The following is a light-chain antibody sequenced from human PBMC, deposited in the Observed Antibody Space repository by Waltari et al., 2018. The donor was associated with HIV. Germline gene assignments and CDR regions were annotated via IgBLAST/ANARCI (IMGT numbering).Light chain of an antibody. Sequence: IVMTQSPLSLPVTPGEPASISCRSSQSLLNSNTYTSLDWYLQKPGQSPHLLLYLASTWASGVPDRFSVSQSGTDFTLKISRVVAEDVGLYYCMQALQTPYTFGQGTKLEIK. CDR1: QSLLNSNTYTS. CDR2: LAS. CDR3: MQALQTPYT. V-gene: IGKV2-28*01. J-gene: IGKJ2*01.